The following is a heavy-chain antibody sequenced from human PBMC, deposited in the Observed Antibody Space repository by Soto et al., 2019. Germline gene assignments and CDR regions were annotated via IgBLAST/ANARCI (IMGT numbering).Heavy chain of an antibody. CDR3: TTDLYSYGWRFEY. CDR2: IKSKTDGGTT. CDR1: VFTFSNAW. V-gene: IGHV3-15*01. J-gene: IGHJ4*02. D-gene: IGHD5-18*01. Sequence: XGSLRLSCASSVFTFSNAWMSWVRHSPGKGLERVGRIKSKTDGGTTDYAAPVKGRFTISRDDSKNTLYLQMNSLKTEDTAVYYCTTDLYSYGWRFEYWGQGTLVRVSS.